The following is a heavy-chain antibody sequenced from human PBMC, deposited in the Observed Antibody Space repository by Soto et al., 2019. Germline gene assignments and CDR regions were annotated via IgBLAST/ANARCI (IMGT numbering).Heavy chain of an antibody. CDR1: GYTLTELS. CDR3: ATVPSGYDILTGYYFWFDP. Sequence: ASVKVSCKVSGYTLTELSMHWVRQAPGKGLEWMGGFDPEDGETIYAQKFQGRDTMTEDTSTDTAYMELSSLRSEDTAVYYCATVPSGYDILTGYYFWFDPWGQGTLVTVSS. J-gene: IGHJ5*02. D-gene: IGHD3-9*01. CDR2: FDPEDGET. V-gene: IGHV1-24*01.